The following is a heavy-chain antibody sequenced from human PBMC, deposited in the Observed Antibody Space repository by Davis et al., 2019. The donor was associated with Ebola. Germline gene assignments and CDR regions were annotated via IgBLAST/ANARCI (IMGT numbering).Heavy chain of an antibody. J-gene: IGHJ4*02. V-gene: IGHV3-23*01. CDR2: FGGSGDNT. CDR1: GFTFSNYG. D-gene: IGHD2-2*01. Sequence: GESLKISCAASGFTFSNYGMSYVRQAPGKGPEWVSTFGGSGDNTYYADSVRGRFTISRDNSRNTVYLQMNSLRAEDSAVYYCARSSYQPDYWGQGTLVTVSS. CDR3: ARSSYQPDY.